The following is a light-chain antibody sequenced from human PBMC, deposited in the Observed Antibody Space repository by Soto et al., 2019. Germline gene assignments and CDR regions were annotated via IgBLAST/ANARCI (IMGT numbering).Light chain of an antibody. J-gene: IGKJ2*01. CDR3: QQLSHYPYT. CDR2: DSS. V-gene: IGKV1-9*01. Sequence: DIQLTQSPSPLSASVGDRVYITCRTSQDISSYLAWYQQEPGKPPKLLIYDSSTLQTGVPSRFTGSGSGRKFTLTISGLQFGDFATYFCQQLSHYPYTFGQGTKLEI. CDR1: QDISSY.